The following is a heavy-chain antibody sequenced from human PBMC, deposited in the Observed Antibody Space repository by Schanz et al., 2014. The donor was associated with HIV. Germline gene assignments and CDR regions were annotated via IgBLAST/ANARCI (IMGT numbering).Heavy chain of an antibody. J-gene: IGHJ4*02. CDR2: MRGSDDST. CDR3: ATAAVTDYSDN. D-gene: IGHD4-17*01. V-gene: IGHV3-23*04. Sequence: VQLVESGGGVVQPGKSLKLSCTASGFTFSSYAMTWVRQAPGKGLEWVSGMRGSDDSTFYADSVKGRFTISRDNSKNTLYFQMNSLRAEDTAVYYCATAAVTDYSDNWGQGTLVTVSS. CDR1: GFTFSSYA.